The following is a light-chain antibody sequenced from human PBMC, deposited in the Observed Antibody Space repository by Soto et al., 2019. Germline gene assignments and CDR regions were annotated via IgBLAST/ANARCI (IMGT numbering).Light chain of an antibody. J-gene: IGKJ1*01. CDR1: QSISSW. V-gene: IGKV1-5*01. CDR3: QQYNSYSTWT. Sequence: DIQMTQSPSTLSASVGDRVTITCRASQSISSWLAWYQQKPGKAPKLLIYDASSLESGVPSRFSGSGSGTEFPLTISNLQPDDFATYCCQQYNSYSTWTFGQGTKVEIK. CDR2: DAS.